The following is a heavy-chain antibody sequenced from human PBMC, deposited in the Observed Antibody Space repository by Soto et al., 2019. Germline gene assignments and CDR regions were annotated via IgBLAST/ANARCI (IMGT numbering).Heavy chain of an antibody. V-gene: IGHV3-30-3*01. CDR3: ANGLVVAGTDY. CDR1: GFTFSNSA. CDR2: ISYDGSNE. Sequence: QVQLVESGGGVVQPGRSLRLSCAASGFTFSNSAMHWVRQAPGKGLEWVAVISYDGSNEYYADSVKGRFTISRDNSKNTLYLQMSSLRPEDTAVYYCANGLVVAGTDYWGRGTLVTVSS. D-gene: IGHD6-19*01. J-gene: IGHJ4*02.